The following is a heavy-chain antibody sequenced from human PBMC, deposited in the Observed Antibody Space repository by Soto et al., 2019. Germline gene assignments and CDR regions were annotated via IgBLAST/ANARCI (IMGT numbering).Heavy chain of an antibody. CDR1: GFTFSSYS. V-gene: IGHV3-21*01. CDR2: ISSSSSYI. J-gene: IGHJ4*02. D-gene: IGHD2-15*01. CDR3: ARDGGGRYCSGGSCIGY. Sequence: GGSLRLSCAASGFTFSSYSMNWVRQAPGKGLEWVSSISSSSSYIYYADSVKGRFTISRDNAKNSLYLQMNSLRAEDTAVYYCARDGGGRYCSGGSCIGYWGQGTLVTVSS.